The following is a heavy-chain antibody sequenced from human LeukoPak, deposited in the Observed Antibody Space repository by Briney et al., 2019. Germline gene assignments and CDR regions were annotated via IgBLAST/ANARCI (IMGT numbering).Heavy chain of an antibody. D-gene: IGHD4-17*01. CDR2: ISGDSRYV. CDR1: GFTFSSYE. CDR3: ARDDYGDYGMNY. Sequence: GGSLRLSCAASGFTFSSYEMNWVRQAPGKGLEWVSYISGDSRYVYYTDSMKDRVTISRDNARDSLYLQMNSLRADDTAVYYCARDDYGDYGMNYWGQGTLVTVSS. J-gene: IGHJ4*02. V-gene: IGHV3-21*05.